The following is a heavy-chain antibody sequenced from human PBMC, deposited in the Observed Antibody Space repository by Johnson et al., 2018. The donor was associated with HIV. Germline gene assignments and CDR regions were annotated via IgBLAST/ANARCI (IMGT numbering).Heavy chain of an antibody. CDR2: IGWNGGST. CDR1: GFTFDDYA. V-gene: IGHV3-9*01. J-gene: IGHJ3*02. D-gene: IGHD5-24*01. Sequence: VQLVESGGGFVHPGGSLRLSCAASGFTFDDYAMHWVRQGPGKGLEWVAGIGWNGGSTDYADSVKGRFSMSRENVKNSLYLQMNNLRAGDTAVYFCARESRDGPNLRAFDIWGQGTMVTVSS. CDR3: ARESRDGPNLRAFDI.